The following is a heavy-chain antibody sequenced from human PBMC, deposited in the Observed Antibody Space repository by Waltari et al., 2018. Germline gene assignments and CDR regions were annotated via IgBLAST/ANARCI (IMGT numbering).Heavy chain of an antibody. Sequence: EVQLLESGGGLVQPGGSLRLSCAASGFTFSSYAMSWVRQAPGKGLAWVSAISGSGGSTYYADSVKGRFTISRDNSKNTLYLQMNSLRAEDTAVYYCAKVGTYSSSWTDYYFDYWGQGTLVTVSS. J-gene: IGHJ4*02. D-gene: IGHD6-13*01. CDR1: GFTFSSYA. CDR2: ISGSGGST. CDR3: AKVGTYSSSWTDYYFDY. V-gene: IGHV3-23*01.